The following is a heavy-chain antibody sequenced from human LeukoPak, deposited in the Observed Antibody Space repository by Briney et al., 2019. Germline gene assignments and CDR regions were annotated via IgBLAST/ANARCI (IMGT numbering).Heavy chain of an antibody. V-gene: IGHV5-51*01. D-gene: IGHD6-25*01. CDR3: ARHYGSAWFAH. CDR2: FNPRDSST. Sequence: GESLKISCKTSRYTFTNYWLAWVRQMPGKGLEWVGIFNPRDSSTRYSPSFQGQVTFSADSSVSTAYLQCSSLRASDTAIYYCARHYGSAWFAHWGQGTQVTVSS. CDR1: RYTFTNYW. J-gene: IGHJ5*02.